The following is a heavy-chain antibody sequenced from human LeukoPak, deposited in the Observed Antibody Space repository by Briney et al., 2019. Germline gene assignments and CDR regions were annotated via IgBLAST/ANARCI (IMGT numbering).Heavy chain of an antibody. CDR1: GFTFSTFA. Sequence: PGGSLRLSCAASGFTFSTFAMIWVRQPPGKGLEWISGISGSGGNTYYADSVKGRFTISRDNSKNTLYLQMNSLRAEDTAVYYCAGYCSTTSCYSSPNWFDPWGQGTLVTVSS. CDR2: ISGSGGNT. J-gene: IGHJ5*02. V-gene: IGHV3-23*01. D-gene: IGHD2-2*01. CDR3: AGYCSTTSCYSSPNWFDP.